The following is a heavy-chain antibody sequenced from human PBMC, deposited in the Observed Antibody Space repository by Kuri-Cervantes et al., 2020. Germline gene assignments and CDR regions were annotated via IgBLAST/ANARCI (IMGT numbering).Heavy chain of an antibody. CDR3: ARRTWGNYYFDY. V-gene: IGHV4-30-4*08. CDR2: IYYSGST. CDR1: GGSISSGGYY. J-gene: IGHJ4*02. Sequence: SCTVSGGSISSGGYYWSWIRQHPGKGLEWIGYIYYSGSTYYNPSLKSRVTISLDTSKNQFSLKLSSMTAADTAVYYCARRTWGNYYFDYWGQGTLVTVSS. D-gene: IGHD3-16*01.